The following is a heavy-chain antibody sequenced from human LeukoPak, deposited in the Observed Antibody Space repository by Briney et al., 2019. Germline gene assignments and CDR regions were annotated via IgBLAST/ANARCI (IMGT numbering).Heavy chain of an antibody. D-gene: IGHD6-13*01. J-gene: IGHJ5*02. Sequence: GGSLRLSCAASGFTFSSYSMNWVRQAPGKGLEWVSSISSSSSYIYYADSVKGRFTISRDNAENSLYLQMTSLRAEDTAVYYCVRDSSSWTRVWFDPWGQGTLVTVSS. CDR3: VRDSSSWTRVWFDP. V-gene: IGHV3-21*01. CDR1: GFTFSSYS. CDR2: ISSSSSYI.